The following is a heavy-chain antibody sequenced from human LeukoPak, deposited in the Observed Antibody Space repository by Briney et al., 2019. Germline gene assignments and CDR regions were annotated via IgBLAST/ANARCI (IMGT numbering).Heavy chain of an antibody. CDR3: ASGRNFYYSNGYYPNQGSQYFDY. Sequence: SVKVSCKASGGTFSSYAISWVRQAPGQGLEWMGGIIPIFGTANYAQKFQGRVTITADESTSTAYMELSSLRSEDTAVYYCASGRNFYYSNGYYPNQGSQYFDYRGQGTLVHVLS. V-gene: IGHV1-69*13. J-gene: IGHJ4*01. D-gene: IGHD3-22*01. CDR1: GGTFSSYA. CDR2: IIPIFGTA.